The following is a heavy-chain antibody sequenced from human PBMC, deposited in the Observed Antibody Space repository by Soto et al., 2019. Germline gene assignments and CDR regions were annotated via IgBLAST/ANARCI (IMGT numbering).Heavy chain of an antibody. Sequence: SETLSLTCAVSGGSIISGGYSWIWIRQPPGKGLEWIGYIYHSGSTYYNPSLKSRVTISVDRSKNQFSLKLSSVTAADTAVYYCAREERYYDSSGYYYYFDYWGQGTLVTVSS. CDR1: GGSIISGGYS. V-gene: IGHV4-30-2*01. CDR2: IYHSGST. CDR3: AREERYYDSSGYYYYFDY. J-gene: IGHJ4*02. D-gene: IGHD3-22*01.